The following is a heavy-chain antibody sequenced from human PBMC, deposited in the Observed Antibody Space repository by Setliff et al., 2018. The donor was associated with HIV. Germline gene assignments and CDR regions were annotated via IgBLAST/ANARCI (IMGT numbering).Heavy chain of an antibody. CDR2: VSSSGST. Sequence: LSLTCTVSGGSINNGVSYWSWIRQSAEKGLEWIGHVSSSGSTTYNPSLKSRVTISVDVSKNQFSLMLDSVTAADAALYFCARDVMEWFGSYFDHWGQGARVTVSS. J-gene: IGHJ4*02. CDR3: ARDVMEWFGSYFDH. CDR1: GGSINNGVSY. V-gene: IGHV4-61*09. D-gene: IGHD3-3*01.